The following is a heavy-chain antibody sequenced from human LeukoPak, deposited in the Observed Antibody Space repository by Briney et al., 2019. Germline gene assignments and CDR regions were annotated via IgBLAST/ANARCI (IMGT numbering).Heavy chain of an antibody. Sequence: ASVKVSCKASGYTFSNYGISWVRQAPGLGLEWMGWISAYNGNTKYAQRFQGRVTMTTDTSTSTAHMELRSLISEDTAVYFCARGIVGATALMDVWGQGNTVTVSS. V-gene: IGHV1-18*01. J-gene: IGHJ6*02. CDR3: ARGIVGATALMDV. CDR1: GYTFSNYG. CDR2: ISAYNGNT. D-gene: IGHD1-26*01.